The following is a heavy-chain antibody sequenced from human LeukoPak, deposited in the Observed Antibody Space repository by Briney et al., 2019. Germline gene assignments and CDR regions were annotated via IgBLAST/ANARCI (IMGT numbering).Heavy chain of an antibody. D-gene: IGHD6-6*01. J-gene: IGHJ5*02. CDR3: AKVDSSSSRGSFDP. Sequence: GGSLRLSCAASGFTFSSYGMHWVRQARGKGLEWVAVIWYDGSNKYYADSVKGRFTISRDNSKNTLYLQMNSLRAEDTAVYYCAKVDSSSSRGSFDPWGQGTLVTVSS. V-gene: IGHV3-33*06. CDR2: IWYDGSNK. CDR1: GFTFSSYG.